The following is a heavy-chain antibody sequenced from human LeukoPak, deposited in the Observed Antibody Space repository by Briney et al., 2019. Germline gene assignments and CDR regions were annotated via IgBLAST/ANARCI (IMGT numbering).Heavy chain of an antibody. CDR3: ARALYDYVWGSYRYEDY. D-gene: IGHD3-16*02. CDR1: GYSISSGYD. CDR2: IYHSGST. Sequence: SETLSLTCTVSGYSISSGYDWGWIRQPPGKGLEWIGSIYHSGSTYYNPSLKSRVTISVDTSKNQFSLKLSSVTAADTAVYYCARALYDYVWGSYRYEDYWGQGTLVTVSS. J-gene: IGHJ4*02. V-gene: IGHV4-38-2*02.